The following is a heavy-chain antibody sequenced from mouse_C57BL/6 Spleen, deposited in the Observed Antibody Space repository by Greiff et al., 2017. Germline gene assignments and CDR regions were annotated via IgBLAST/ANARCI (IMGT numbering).Heavy chain of an antibody. J-gene: IGHJ1*03. Sequence: VQLQQSGAELVRPGASVTLSCKASGYTFTDYEMHWVKQTPVHGLEWIGAIDPETGGTASNQKFKGKAILTADKSSSTAYMALRSLTSEDSAVYSCTIGDLRSYVVDVWGTGTTGTVSS. CDR1: GYTFTDYE. CDR2: IDPETGGT. CDR3: TIGDLRSYVVDV. V-gene: IGHV1-15*01. D-gene: IGHD1-1*01.